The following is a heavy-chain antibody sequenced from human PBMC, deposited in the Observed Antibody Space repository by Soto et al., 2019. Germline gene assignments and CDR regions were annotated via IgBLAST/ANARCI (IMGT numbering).Heavy chain of an antibody. CDR3: ARDSPSGYYDISGYYWDAFDI. CDR2: ISSSSSYI. D-gene: IGHD3-22*01. J-gene: IGHJ3*02. Sequence: LRLSCAASGFTFSSYSMNWVRQAPGKGLEWVSSISSSSSYIYYADSVKGRFTISRDNAKNSLYLQMNSLRAEDTAVYYCARDSPSGYYDISGYYWDAFDIWCQGTMVTV. V-gene: IGHV3-21*01. CDR1: GFTFSSYS.